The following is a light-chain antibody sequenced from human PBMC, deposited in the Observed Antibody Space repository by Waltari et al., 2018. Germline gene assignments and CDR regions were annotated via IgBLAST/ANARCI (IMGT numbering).Light chain of an antibody. V-gene: IGLV1-51*01. CDR2: EYS. CDR1: TPNIGNNY. CDR3: GTWDSSLGVGV. Sequence: QSVLTQPPSVSAAPGQKVSISCSGSTPNIGNNYVHWYQQFPGTAPKHPIKEYSMRPPGVPDRFSGPKPGPSATLDITGLQTGDEADYYCGTWDSSLGVGVLGGGTRVTVL. J-gene: IGLJ2*01.